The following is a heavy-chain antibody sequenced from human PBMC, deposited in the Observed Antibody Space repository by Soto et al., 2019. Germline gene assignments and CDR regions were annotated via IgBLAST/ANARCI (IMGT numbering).Heavy chain of an antibody. D-gene: IGHD4-17*01. CDR1: GFTFSDYW. CDR3: ARLRWDAFDI. CDR2: INSDGRST. V-gene: IGHV3-74*01. Sequence: EVQLVESGGGLVQPGGSLRLSCAASGFTFSDYWIQWVRQAPGKGLVWVSRINSDGRSTSYADSVKGRFTISRDNAKNTLYLQMNSLRAEDTAVFYCARLRWDAFDIWGQGTMVTVSS. J-gene: IGHJ3*02.